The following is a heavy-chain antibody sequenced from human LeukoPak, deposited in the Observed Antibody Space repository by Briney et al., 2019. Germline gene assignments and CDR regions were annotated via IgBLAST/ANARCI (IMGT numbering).Heavy chain of an antibody. J-gene: IGHJ3*02. CDR2: ISSSGSYI. CDR3: ASIFSMITLAFDI. Sequence: PGGSLRLSCTASGFTFSSYSMNWVRQAPGQGLEWVSSISSSGSYIYYAGSVKGRFTISRDNAKNSLYLQMNSLRAEDTAVYYCASIFSMITLAFDIWGQGTMVTVSS. CDR1: GFTFSSYS. V-gene: IGHV3-21*01. D-gene: IGHD3-16*01.